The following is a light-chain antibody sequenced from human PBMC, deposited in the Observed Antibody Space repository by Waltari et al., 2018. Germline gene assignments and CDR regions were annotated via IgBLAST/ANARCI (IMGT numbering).Light chain of an antibody. CDR1: ISHIGDYHY. CDR2: DVN. Sequence: QSALTQPASVSGSPGQSITISCTGTISHIGDYHYVSWYQQYPGKAPTLIIFDVNKRSSGVSNRFSGSKSGNTASLTISGLQAEDEADYYCNSYTFSNTWVFGGGTKLTVL. CDR3: NSYTFSNTWV. J-gene: IGLJ3*02. V-gene: IGLV2-14*01.